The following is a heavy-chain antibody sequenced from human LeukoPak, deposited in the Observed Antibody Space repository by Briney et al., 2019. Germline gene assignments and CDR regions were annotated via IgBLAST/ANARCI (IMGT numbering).Heavy chain of an antibody. D-gene: IGHD2-8*01. CDR1: GFTVSSNY. CDR2: IYSGGNT. CDR3: ASQKYCTNGICYRKYYFDY. J-gene: IGHJ4*02. V-gene: IGHV3-66*04. Sequence: GGSLRLSCAASGFTVSSNYMSWVHQAPGKGLEWVSLIYSGGNTYYADSVKGRFTISTDNSKNTLYLQMNSLRAEDTAVYYCASQKYCTNGICYRKYYFDYWGQGTLVTVSS.